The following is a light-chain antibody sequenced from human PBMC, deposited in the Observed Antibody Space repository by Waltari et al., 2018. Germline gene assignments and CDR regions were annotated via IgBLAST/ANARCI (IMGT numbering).Light chain of an antibody. CDR1: TWGQNH. CDR3: QAWDSNTGVV. V-gene: IGLV3-1*01. Sequence: SFDLTQPPSVSVSPGQRVTISCSGDTWGQNHVSWYQHKPGQSPLLVIFQDKRRPSGIPERFSGSNSGSTATLTIRGTQSMDEADYYCQAWDSNTGVVFGGGTRLTVL. J-gene: IGLJ3*02. CDR2: QDK.